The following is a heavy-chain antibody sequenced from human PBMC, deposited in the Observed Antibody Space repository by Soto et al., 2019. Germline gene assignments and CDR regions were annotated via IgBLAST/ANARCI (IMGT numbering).Heavy chain of an antibody. V-gene: IGHV4-59*12. CDR2: ILYTGTT. CDR1: GGSISGYH. CDR3: ARGGVDYYDSSGYYFSPYYFDY. Sequence: PSETLSLTCSISGGSISGYHWNWIRQHPGKGREWIGYILYTGTTYYNPSLKSRVTISVDRSKNQFSLKPSSVTAADTAVYYCARGGVDYYDSSGYYFSPYYFDYWGQGTMVTVSS. J-gene: IGHJ4*02. D-gene: IGHD3-22*01.